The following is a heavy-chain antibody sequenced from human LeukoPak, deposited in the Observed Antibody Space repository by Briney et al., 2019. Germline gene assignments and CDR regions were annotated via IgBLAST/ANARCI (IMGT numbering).Heavy chain of an antibody. CDR2: IWYDGSNK. V-gene: IGHV3-33*01. CDR1: GFTPCSHG. D-gene: IGHD3-10*01. CDR3: ARDAAYYYGSGSSYFDY. J-gene: IGHJ4*02. Sequence: GGSLRLSSAASGFTPCSHGMPRVREAPGQGRGWVAVIWYDGSNKYYADSVKGRFTISRDNSKNTLYLQMNSLRVEDTAVYYCARDAAYYYGSGSSYFDYWGQGTLVTVFS.